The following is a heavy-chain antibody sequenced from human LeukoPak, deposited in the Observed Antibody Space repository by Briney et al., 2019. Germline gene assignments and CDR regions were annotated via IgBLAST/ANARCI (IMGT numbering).Heavy chain of an antibody. D-gene: IGHD1-1*01. V-gene: IGHV1-2*02. J-gene: IGHJ4*02. CDR3: ARDLSFGRITTNFDY. CDR2: INPNSGGT. CDR1: GYTFTGYY. Sequence: ASVKVSCKASGYTFTGYYMHWVRQAPGQGLEWMGCINPNSGGTNYAQKFQGRVTMTRDTSISTAYMELSRLRSDDTAVYYCARDLSFGRITTNFDYWGQGTRDTVSS.